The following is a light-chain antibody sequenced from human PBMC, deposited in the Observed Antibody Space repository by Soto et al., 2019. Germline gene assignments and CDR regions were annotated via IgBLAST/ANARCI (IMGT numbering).Light chain of an antibody. V-gene: IGKV3-20*01. CDR1: QSLSNNY. CDR3: QQYGRSPT. CDR2: GAS. J-gene: IGKJ1*01. Sequence: EIVLTQSPGTLSLSPGERATLSCRASQSLSNNYLAWFQQKPGHTPRLLIYGASLRATGIPDRFSGSGSGTDFTLTISRLEPEDFAVYYCQQYGRSPTFGQGTQVEIK.